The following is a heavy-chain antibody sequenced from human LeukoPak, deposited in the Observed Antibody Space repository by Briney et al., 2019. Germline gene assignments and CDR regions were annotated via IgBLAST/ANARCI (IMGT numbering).Heavy chain of an antibody. CDR1: GGSISSYY. D-gene: IGHD2/OR15-2a*01. Sequence: SETLSLTCTVSGGSISSYYWSWIRQPPGRGLEWIGYTHYSGSTNYNPSLKSRVTISVDTSKNQFSLNVSSVTAADSALYYCARCGTNSRGYHYMDDWGKGTTVTVSS. V-gene: IGHV4-59*01. CDR2: THYSGST. J-gene: IGHJ6*03. CDR3: ARCGTNSRGYHYMDD.